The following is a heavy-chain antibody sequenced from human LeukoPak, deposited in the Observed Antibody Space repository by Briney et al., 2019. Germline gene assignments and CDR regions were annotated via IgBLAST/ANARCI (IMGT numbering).Heavy chain of an antibody. CDR1: GFTFSSYA. D-gene: IGHD2-2*01. J-gene: IGHJ6*02. V-gene: IGHV3-23*01. Sequence: GGSLRLSCAASGFTFSSYAMSWVRQAPGKGLEWVSAISGSGGSTYYADSVKGRFTISRDNSKNTLYLQMNSLRAEDTAVYYCAKDGRYCSSTNCPGGYYGMDVWGQGTTVTVSS. CDR3: AKDGRYCSSTNCPGGYYGMDV. CDR2: ISGSGGST.